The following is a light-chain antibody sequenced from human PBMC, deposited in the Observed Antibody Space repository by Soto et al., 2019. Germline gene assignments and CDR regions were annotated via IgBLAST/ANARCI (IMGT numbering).Light chain of an antibody. CDR3: QQYGDSPMYT. V-gene: IGKV3-20*01. CDR1: QSVSSSH. Sequence: IVLTQSPGTLSSSPGERATLSCRASQSVSSSHLAWYQQKPGQAPRLLIYGASSRATGIPDRFSGSGSGTDFTLTSSRLEPEDFAVYFCQQYGDSPMYTFGQGTKLEI. CDR2: GAS. J-gene: IGKJ2*01.